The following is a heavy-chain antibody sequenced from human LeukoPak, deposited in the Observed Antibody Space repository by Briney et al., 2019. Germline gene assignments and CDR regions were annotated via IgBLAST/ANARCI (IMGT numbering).Heavy chain of an antibody. D-gene: IGHD1-26*01. CDR1: GFTFSNYY. CDR3: VRGSPVWEI. V-gene: IGHV3-7*01. CDR2: IKQDGSEK. J-gene: IGHJ4*02. Sequence: GGSLRLSCSASGFTFSNYYMTWVRQAPGRAREWVAFIKQDGSEKAYVDSVKGRFTISRDNAKNSLYLQMDSLRAEDTAIYYCVRGSPVWEIWGQGALVTVSS.